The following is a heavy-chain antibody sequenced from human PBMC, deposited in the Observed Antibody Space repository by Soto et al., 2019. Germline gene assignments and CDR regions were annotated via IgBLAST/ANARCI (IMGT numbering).Heavy chain of an antibody. CDR2: IFYSGST. Sequence: PSETLSLTCTVSVGSVSSSGYYWGWIRQPPGKGLEWIGTIFYSGSTYYNPSLKSRVTMSVDTSKNQFSLKLSSVSAADTAVYSCARTGYCTITNCYYHAFDIWGQGTMVTVSS. CDR3: ARTGYCTITNCYYHAFDI. CDR1: VGSVSSSGYY. V-gene: IGHV4-39*01. D-gene: IGHD2-2*01. J-gene: IGHJ3*02.